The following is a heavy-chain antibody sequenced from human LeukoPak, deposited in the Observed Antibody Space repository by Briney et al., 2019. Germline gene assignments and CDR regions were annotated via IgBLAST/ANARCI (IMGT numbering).Heavy chain of an antibody. D-gene: IGHD1/OR15-1a*01. J-gene: IGHJ4*02. V-gene: IGHV4-34*01. CDR2: INHSGST. CDR3: ARVAWRTIDY. Sequence: SETLSLTCAVYGGSFSGYYWSWIRQPPGKGLEWIGEINHSGSTNYNPSLKSRVTISVDTSKNQFSLKLSSVTAADTAVYYCARVAWRTIDYWGQGTLVTVSS. CDR1: GGSFSGYY.